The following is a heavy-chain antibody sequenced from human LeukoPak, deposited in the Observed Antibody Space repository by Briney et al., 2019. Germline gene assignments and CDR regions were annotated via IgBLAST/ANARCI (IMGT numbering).Heavy chain of an antibody. Sequence: SETLSLTCAVSGGSISSGGYSWSWIRQPPGTGLEWIGEINHSGSTNYNPSLKSRVTISVDTSKNQFSLKLSSVTAADTAVYYCARVMGALGYWGQGTLVTVSS. CDR2: INHSGST. V-gene: IGHV4-34*01. J-gene: IGHJ4*02. CDR1: GGSISSGGYS. D-gene: IGHD1-26*01. CDR3: ARVMGALGY.